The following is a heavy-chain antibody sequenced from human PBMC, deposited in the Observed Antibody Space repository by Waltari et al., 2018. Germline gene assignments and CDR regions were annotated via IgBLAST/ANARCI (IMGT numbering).Heavy chain of an antibody. V-gene: IGHV3-33*01. CDR1: GFTFSSYG. J-gene: IGHJ3*02. CDR2: IWYDGSNK. CDR3: ARDGPAALVINAFDI. D-gene: IGHD2-2*01. Sequence: QVQLVESGGGVVQPGRSLRLSCAASGFTFSSYGMPWVRQAPGKGLEWVAVIWYDGSNKYYADSVKGRFTISRDNSKNTLYLQMNSLRAEDTAVYYCARDGPAALVINAFDIWGQGTMVTVSS.